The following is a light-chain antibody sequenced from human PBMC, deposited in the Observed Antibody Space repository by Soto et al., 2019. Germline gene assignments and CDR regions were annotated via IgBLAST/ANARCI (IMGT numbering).Light chain of an antibody. V-gene: IGKV1-27*01. J-gene: IGKJ4*01. CDR3: QDYSSAPLT. CDR1: QGISNR. Sequence: DIQMTQSPSSLSASVGDRVTITCRASQGISNRLAWYQQAPGKAPKLLIYDGSTLQLGVPSRFSGSAAGTDFTLTISSLQPEDVATYYCQDYSSAPLTFGGGTKVESK. CDR2: DGS.